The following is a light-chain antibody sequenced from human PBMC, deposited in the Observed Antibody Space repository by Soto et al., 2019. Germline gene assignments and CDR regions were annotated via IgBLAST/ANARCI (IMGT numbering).Light chain of an antibody. Sequence: MTQSPATLSVSPGERATLSYRASHFIGSNLAWYQHKPGEAPRLLIYDASSRATGIPARFSGSASGTEFALTISSLQSEDFAIYYCQQYNNWPPLTFGGGTKVEIK. CDR2: DAS. CDR3: QQYNNWPPLT. V-gene: IGKV3-15*01. J-gene: IGKJ4*01. CDR1: HFIGSN.